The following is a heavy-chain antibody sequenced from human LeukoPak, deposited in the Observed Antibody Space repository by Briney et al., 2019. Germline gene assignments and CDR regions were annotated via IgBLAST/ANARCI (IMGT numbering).Heavy chain of an antibody. V-gene: IGHV4-31*03. Sequence: PSQTLSLTCTVSGGSISSGGYYWSWIRQHPGKGLEWIGYIYYSGSTYYNPSLQSRVTISVDTSKNQFSLKLSSVTAADTAVYYCARVLPVTHAFDIWGQGTMVTVSS. CDR2: IYYSGST. D-gene: IGHD4-23*01. J-gene: IGHJ3*02. CDR1: GGSISSGGYY. CDR3: ARVLPVTHAFDI.